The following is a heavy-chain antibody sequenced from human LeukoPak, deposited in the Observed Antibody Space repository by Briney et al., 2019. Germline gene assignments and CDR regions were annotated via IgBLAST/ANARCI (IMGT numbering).Heavy chain of an antibody. Sequence: GGSLRLSCAASGFTFSSYAMSWVRQAPGKGLEWVSAISGSGGSTYYADSVKGRFTISRDNSKNTLYLQVNSLRAEDTAVYYCAKGFSYGSGSYYNVGYYYMDVWGKGTTVTVSS. CDR3: AKGFSYGSGSYYNVGYYYMDV. CDR1: GFTFSSYA. D-gene: IGHD3-10*01. J-gene: IGHJ6*03. V-gene: IGHV3-23*01. CDR2: ISGSGGST.